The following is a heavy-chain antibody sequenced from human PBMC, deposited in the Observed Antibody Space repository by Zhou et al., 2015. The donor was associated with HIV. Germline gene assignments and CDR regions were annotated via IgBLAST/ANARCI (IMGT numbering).Heavy chain of an antibody. D-gene: IGHD2-2*01. CDR3: ARGRFCSSTSCPIGDY. CDR2: INPSGGST. J-gene: IGHJ4*02. CDR1: GYTFTSYY. V-gene: IGHV1-46*01. Sequence: QAHLVQSGAEEKKPGDSVKVSCKASGYTFTSYYMHWVRQAPGQGLEWMGIINPSGGSTSYAQKFQGRVTMTRDTSTSTVYMELSSLRSEDTAVYYCARGRFCSSTSCPIGDYWGQGTLVTVSS.